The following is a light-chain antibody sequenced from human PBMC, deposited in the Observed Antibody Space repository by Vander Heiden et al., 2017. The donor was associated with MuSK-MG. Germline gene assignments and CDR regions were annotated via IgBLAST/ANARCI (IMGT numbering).Light chain of an antibody. J-gene: IGKJ1*01. CDR3: QQSHSFPRT. Sequence: DIQMTQSPSSLSASVGDRVTITCRASQSITNSLNWYQHKPGKAPNLLIYAASTLQSGVPSRFSGSGSGTDFTLTISRLQPEDFASYYCQQSHSFPRTFGQGTKVDMK. CDR2: AAS. V-gene: IGKV1-39*01. CDR1: QSITNS.